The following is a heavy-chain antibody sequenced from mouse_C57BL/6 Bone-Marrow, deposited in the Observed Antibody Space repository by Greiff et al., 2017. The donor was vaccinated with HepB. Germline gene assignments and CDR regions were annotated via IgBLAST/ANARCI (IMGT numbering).Heavy chain of an antibody. Sequence: QVQLQQPGAELVRPGSSVKLSCKASGYTFTSYWMDWVKQRPGQGLEWIGNIYPSDSETHYNQKFKDKATLTVDKSSSTAYMQLSSLTSEDSAVYYCASKDYGSSYPFDYWGQGTTLTVSS. V-gene: IGHV1-61*01. CDR2: IYPSDSET. D-gene: IGHD1-1*01. CDR3: ASKDYGSSYPFDY. J-gene: IGHJ2*01. CDR1: GYTFTSYW.